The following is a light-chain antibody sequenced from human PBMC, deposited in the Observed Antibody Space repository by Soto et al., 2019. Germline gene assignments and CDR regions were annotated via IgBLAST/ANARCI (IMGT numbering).Light chain of an antibody. CDR2: AAS. Sequence: IQLNQSPSSLSASVGDRVTITCRASQGISYSLAWYQQKPGKAPKLLIYAASTLQDGVPSRFSGSGSGTDFTLSISSLQPEDFATYYCQQLNSYPPYTFGQGTKLEVK. V-gene: IGKV1-9*01. J-gene: IGKJ2*01. CDR3: QQLNSYPPYT. CDR1: QGISYS.